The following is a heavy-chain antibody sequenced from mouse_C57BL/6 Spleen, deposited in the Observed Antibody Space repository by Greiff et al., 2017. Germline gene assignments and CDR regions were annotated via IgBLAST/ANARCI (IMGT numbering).Heavy chain of an antibody. Sequence: QVQLQQPGAELVKPGASVKMSCKASGYTFTSYWITWVKQRPGQGLEWIGDIYPGSGSTNYNAKFKSKATLTVDTSSSTAYMQLSSLTSEDSAVYYWASPTYYYGSRGWYFEVWGTGTTVTVSS. D-gene: IGHD1-1*01. CDR3: ASPTYYYGSRGWYFEV. V-gene: IGHV1-55*01. CDR2: IYPGSGST. CDR1: GYTFTSYW. J-gene: IGHJ1*03.